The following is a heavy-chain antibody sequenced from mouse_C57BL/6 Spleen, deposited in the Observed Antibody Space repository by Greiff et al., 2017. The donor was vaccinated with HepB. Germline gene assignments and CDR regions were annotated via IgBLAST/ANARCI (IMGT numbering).Heavy chain of an antibody. CDR1: GYTFTSYW. J-gene: IGHJ2*01. CDR2: IDPSDSYT. Sequence: VQLQQPGAELVKPGASVKLSCKASGYTFTSYWMQWVKQRPGQGLEWIGEIDPSDSYTNYNQKFKGKATVTVDTSSSAAYMQRSSLTSEDSAVYYGARGGWLWGQGTTLTVSS. CDR3: ARGGWL. V-gene: IGHV1-50*01. D-gene: IGHD1-1*02.